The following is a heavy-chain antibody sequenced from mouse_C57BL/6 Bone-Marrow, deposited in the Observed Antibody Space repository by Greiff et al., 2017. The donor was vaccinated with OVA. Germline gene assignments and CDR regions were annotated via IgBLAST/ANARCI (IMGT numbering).Heavy chain of an antibody. D-gene: IGHD2-3*01. CDR2: INPYNGDT. CDR3: ARKAGIYDGLAY. Sequence: EVQLLESGPELVKPGDSVKISCKASGYSFTGYFMNWVMQSHGKSLVWIGRINPYNGDTFYNQKFKGKATLTVDKSSSTAHMELRSLTSEDSAVYYCARKAGIYDGLAYWGQGTLVTVSA. CDR1: GYSFTGYF. V-gene: IGHV1-20*01. J-gene: IGHJ3*01.